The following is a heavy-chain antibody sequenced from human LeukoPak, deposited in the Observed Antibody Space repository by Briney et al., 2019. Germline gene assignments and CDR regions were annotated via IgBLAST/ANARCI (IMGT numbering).Heavy chain of an antibody. CDR3: ARRLVYYDSSGYIHDAFDI. V-gene: IGHV4-39*01. D-gene: IGHD3-22*01. Sequence: TSETLSLTCTVSGGSISSYYWGWIRQPPGKGLEWIGSIYYSGSTYYNPSLKSRVTISVDTSKNQFSLKLSSVTAADTAVYYCARRLVYYDSSGYIHDAFDIWGQGTMVTVSS. CDR2: IYYSGST. J-gene: IGHJ3*02. CDR1: GGSISSYY.